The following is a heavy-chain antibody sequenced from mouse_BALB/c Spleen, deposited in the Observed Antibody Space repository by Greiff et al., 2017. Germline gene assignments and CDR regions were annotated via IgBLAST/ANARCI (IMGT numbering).Heavy chain of an antibody. Sequence: QVQLQQSGAELARPGASVKMSCKASGYTFTSYTMHWVKQRPGQGLEWIGYINPSSGYTNYNQKFKDKATLTADKSSSTAYMQLSSLTSEDSAVYYCARWGNYDAMDYWGQGTSVTVSS. CDR3: ARWGNYDAMDY. CDR1: GYTFTSYT. J-gene: IGHJ4*01. V-gene: IGHV1-4*01. CDR2: INPSSGYT. D-gene: IGHD2-1*01.